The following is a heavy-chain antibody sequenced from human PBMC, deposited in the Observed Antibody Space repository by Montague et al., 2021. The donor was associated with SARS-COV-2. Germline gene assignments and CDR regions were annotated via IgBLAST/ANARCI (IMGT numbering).Heavy chain of an antibody. Sequence: SETLSLTCAVYGGSFSDYYWSWIRQPPGKGLEWIGEINDSGSTYYNPSLKSRVTISVDTSKNQFSLKLSSVTAADTAAYYCARGRAARSITIFGVVNPAIRYYYYMDVWGKGTTVTVSS. CDR2: INDSGST. V-gene: IGHV4-34*01. CDR1: GGSFSDYY. D-gene: IGHD3-3*01. J-gene: IGHJ6*03. CDR3: ARGRAARSITIFGVVNPAIRYYYYMDV.